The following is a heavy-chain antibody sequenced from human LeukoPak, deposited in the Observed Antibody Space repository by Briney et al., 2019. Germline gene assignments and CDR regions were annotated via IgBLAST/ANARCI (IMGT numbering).Heavy chain of an antibody. Sequence: PGGSLRLSCVASGFTFSSYWMHWVRQDPRKGLVWVSRINGDGRNINYADSVKGRFTISRDNVDNVVYLEMNSLGAEDTATYYCARVAVSGPTGWFDSWGQGTLVIVSS. D-gene: IGHD2-8*02. CDR3: ARVAVSGPTGWFDS. CDR1: GFTFSSYW. V-gene: IGHV3-74*01. J-gene: IGHJ5*01. CDR2: INGDGRNI.